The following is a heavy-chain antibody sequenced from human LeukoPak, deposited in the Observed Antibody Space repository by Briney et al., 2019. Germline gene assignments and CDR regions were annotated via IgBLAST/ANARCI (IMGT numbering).Heavy chain of an antibody. D-gene: IGHD6-13*01. V-gene: IGHV3-7*05. CDR3: ASHSSSWYGFDY. CDR1: GFTFSSHW. CDR2: IKQDGSEK. J-gene: IGHJ4*02. Sequence: GGSLRLSCAASGFTFSSHWMNWVRQAPGKGLEWVANIKQDGSEKNYVDSVKGRFTISRDNSKNTLYLQMNSLRAEDTAVYYCASHSSSWYGFDYWGQGTLVTVSS.